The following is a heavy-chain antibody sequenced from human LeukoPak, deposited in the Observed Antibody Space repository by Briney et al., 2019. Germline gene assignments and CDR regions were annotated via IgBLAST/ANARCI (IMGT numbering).Heavy chain of an antibody. CDR2: ISYIGST. CDR1: GGSFTTHY. Sequence: SETLSLTCTVSGGSFTTHYWSWIRQPPGKGLEWIGCISYIGSTNYNPSLKSRVTISIDTSKNEVSLMLTSVTAADTAVYYCASDSISMNAFDAWGQGTMVNVSS. CDR3: ASDSISMNAFDA. J-gene: IGHJ3*01. D-gene: IGHD3-22*01. V-gene: IGHV4-59*11.